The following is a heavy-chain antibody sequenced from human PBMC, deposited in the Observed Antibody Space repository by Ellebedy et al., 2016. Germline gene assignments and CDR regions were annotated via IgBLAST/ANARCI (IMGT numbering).Heavy chain of an antibody. V-gene: IGHV4-34*01. CDR3: ARGAPRYCSSTSCHNWFNP. CDR1: GGSFSGYY. J-gene: IGHJ5*02. CDR2: INHSGST. D-gene: IGHD2-2*01. Sequence: SETLSLTXAVYGGSFSGYYWSWIRQPPGKGLEWIGEINHSGSTNYNPSLKSRVTISVDTSKNQFSLKLSSVTAADTAVYYCARGAPRYCSSTSCHNWFNPWGQGTLVTVSS.